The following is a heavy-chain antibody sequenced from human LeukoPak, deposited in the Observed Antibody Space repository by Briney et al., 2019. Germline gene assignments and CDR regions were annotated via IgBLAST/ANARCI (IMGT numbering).Heavy chain of an antibody. Sequence: GGSLRLSCVDSGFTFTNAWMSWVRQAPGKGLEWIGRIKSKTDGETTNYAEPVRGRFTISRDDSKSAVYLQMNSLRIEDTAIYYCTTDLGTYYHGSQRLIPIDYWGQGTLVTVSS. J-gene: IGHJ4*02. V-gene: IGHV3-15*01. D-gene: IGHD3-10*01. CDR2: IKSKTDGETT. CDR1: GFTFTNAW. CDR3: TTDLGTYYHGSQRLIPIDY.